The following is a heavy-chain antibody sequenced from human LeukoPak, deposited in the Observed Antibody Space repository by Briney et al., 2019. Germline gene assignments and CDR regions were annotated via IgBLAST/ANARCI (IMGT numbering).Heavy chain of an antibody. D-gene: IGHD2-15*01. Sequence: PSETLSLTCTVSGGSISSSSYYWGWIRQPPGKGLEWIGSIYYSGSTYYNPSLKSRVTISVDTSKNQFSLKLSSVTAADTAVYYCARPRSASYCSGGSCYSFSRDAFDIWGQGTMVTVSS. CDR2: IYYSGST. CDR3: ARPRSASYCSGGSCYSFSRDAFDI. J-gene: IGHJ3*02. V-gene: IGHV4-39*01. CDR1: GGSISSSSYY.